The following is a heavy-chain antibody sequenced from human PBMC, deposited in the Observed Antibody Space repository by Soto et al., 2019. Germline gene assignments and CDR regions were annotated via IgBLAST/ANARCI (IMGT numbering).Heavy chain of an antibody. CDR2: ISYDGSNK. D-gene: IGHD6-19*01. CDR1: GFTFSSYG. J-gene: IGHJ4*02. V-gene: IGHV3-30*18. Sequence: GGSLRLSCAASGFTFSSYGMHWVRQAPGKGLEWVAVISYDGSNKYYADSVKGRFTISRDNSKNTLYLQMNSLRAEDTAVYYCAKSSYSSGWRDCDYWGQGTLVTVSS. CDR3: AKSSYSSGWRDCDY.